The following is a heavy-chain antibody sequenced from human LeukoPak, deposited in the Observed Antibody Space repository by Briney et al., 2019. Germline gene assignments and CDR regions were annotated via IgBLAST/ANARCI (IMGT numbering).Heavy chain of an antibody. Sequence: GASVKVSCKASGYPFTSYFMHWVRQAPGQGLEWMGIINPSGGSTSYAQKFQGRVTMTRDTSTSTVYMELSSLRSEDTAVYYCARGGSGIVVVTASFDYWGQGTLVTVSS. CDR3: ARGGSGIVVVTASFDY. V-gene: IGHV1-46*01. CDR1: GYPFTSYF. CDR2: INPSGGST. D-gene: IGHD2-21*02. J-gene: IGHJ4*02.